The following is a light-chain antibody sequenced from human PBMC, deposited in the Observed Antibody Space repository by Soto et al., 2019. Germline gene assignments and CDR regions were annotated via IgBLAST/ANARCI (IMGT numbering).Light chain of an antibody. V-gene: IGKV3-11*01. J-gene: IGKJ4*01. Sequence: EIVLTQSPATLSLSPGERATLSCRASQSVSSYLAWYQQKPGQAPRLLIYDASNRATGTPARFSGSGSRTDFTLTISSLEPEAFAVYYCQQRRTFGGGTKVEIK. CDR3: QQRRT. CDR1: QSVSSY. CDR2: DAS.